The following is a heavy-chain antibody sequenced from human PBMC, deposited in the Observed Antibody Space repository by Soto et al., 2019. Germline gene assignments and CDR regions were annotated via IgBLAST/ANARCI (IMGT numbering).Heavy chain of an antibody. D-gene: IGHD3-3*01. CDR2: INAGNGNT. CDR1: GYTFTSYA. V-gene: IGHV1-3*01. CDR3: ARAITIFGVAYDY. Sequence: QVQLVQSGAEVKKPGASVKVSCKASGYTFTSYAMHWVRQAPGQRLEWMGWINAGNGNTKYSQKFQGRVTITGDTSASTAYMELSSLRSEDTAVYYCARAITIFGVAYDYWGQGTLVTVSS. J-gene: IGHJ4*02.